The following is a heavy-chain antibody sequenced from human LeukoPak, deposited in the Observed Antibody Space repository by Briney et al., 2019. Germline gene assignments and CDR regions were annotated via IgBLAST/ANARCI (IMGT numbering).Heavy chain of an antibody. J-gene: IGHJ3*01. CDR3: ARGHYMDV. CDR1: GGSIISYY. CDR2: IYYSGST. Sequence: PSETLSLTCTVSGGSIISYYWSWIRQPPGKGLEWIGFIYYSGSTNYSPSLKSRVTFSVDTSKNQFSLRLTSVTAADTAVYYCARGHYMDVWGQGTMVTVSS. V-gene: IGHV4-59*01. D-gene: IGHD4-11*01.